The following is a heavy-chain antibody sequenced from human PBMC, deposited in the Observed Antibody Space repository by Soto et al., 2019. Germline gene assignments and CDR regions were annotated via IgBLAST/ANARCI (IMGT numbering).Heavy chain of an antibody. CDR1: GGSISSGDYY. CDR2: IYYSGST. CDR3: ARDISTSHGPLYGMDV. J-gene: IGHJ6*02. D-gene: IGHD2-2*01. V-gene: IGHV4-30-4*01. Sequence: SETLSLTCTVSGGSISSGDYYWSWIRQPPGKGLEWIGYIYYSGSTYYNPSLKSRVTISVDTSKNQFSLKLSSVTAADTAVYYCARDISTSHGPLYGMDVRGQGTTVTVSS.